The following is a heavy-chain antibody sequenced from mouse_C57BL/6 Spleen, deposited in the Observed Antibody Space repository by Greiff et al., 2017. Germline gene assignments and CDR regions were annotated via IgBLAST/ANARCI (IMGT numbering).Heavy chain of an antibody. Sequence: EVKLVESGGGLVKPGGSLKLSCAASGFTFSSYAMSWVRQTPEKRLEWVATISDGGSYTYYPDNVKGRFTISRDNAKNNLYLQMSHLKSEDTAMYYCAREIYYYGSFAYWGQGTLVTVSA. V-gene: IGHV5-4*01. CDR2: ISDGGSYT. CDR3: AREIYYYGSFAY. J-gene: IGHJ3*01. CDR1: GFTFSSYA. D-gene: IGHD1-1*01.